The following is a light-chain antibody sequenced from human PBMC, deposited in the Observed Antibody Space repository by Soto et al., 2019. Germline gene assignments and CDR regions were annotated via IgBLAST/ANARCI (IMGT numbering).Light chain of an antibody. CDR2: GAV. CDR3: QHSYSRPIT. CDR1: QSISNH. V-gene: IGKV1-39*01. Sequence: DNPMTNSPSSLSASVEDRVIITCRASQSISNHVNWYQQKPGKAPKLLILGAVILQSGVPSRFSGSGSGTDFTLTISSLQPEDFAPYYCQHSYSRPITFGQGTRLEIK. J-gene: IGKJ5*01.